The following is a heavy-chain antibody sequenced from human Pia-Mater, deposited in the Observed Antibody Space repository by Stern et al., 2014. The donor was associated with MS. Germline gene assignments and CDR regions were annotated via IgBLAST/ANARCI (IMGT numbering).Heavy chain of an antibody. D-gene: IGHD1-1*01. V-gene: IGHV1-18*01. CDR2: ISAYNGNT. J-gene: IGHJ4*02. CDR1: GYTFTNYG. Sequence: VPLVQSGDEVKKPGASVKVSCKASGYTFTNYGITWVRQAPGQGLEWMGWISAYNGNTNYEQNLQGRVTMTTDTSTSTVYMELRSLRSDDAAVYYCARAAGILDFWGQGTLVIVSS. CDR3: ARAAGILDF.